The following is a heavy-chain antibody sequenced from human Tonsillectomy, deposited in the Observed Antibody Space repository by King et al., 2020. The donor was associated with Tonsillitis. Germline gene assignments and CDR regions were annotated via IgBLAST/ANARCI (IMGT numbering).Heavy chain of an antibody. CDR3: GKYEGGVFDP. V-gene: IGHV4-31*03. D-gene: IGHD2-15*01. CDR1: GDSISGDSYY. J-gene: IGHJ5*02. Sequence: VQLQESGPGLVKPSQTLSLTCTVSGDSISGDSYYWSWIRQHPGKGLELIGYIYYSGNTYYNPSLKSRLTISLDTSKKQFSLKLSSVTAADTAGYYCGKYEGGVFDPWGPGMLVTVSS. CDR2: IYYSGNT.